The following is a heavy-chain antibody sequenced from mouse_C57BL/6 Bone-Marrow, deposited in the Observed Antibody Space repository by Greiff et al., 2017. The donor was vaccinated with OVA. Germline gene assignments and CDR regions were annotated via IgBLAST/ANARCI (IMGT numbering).Heavy chain of an antibody. V-gene: IGHV1-50*01. CDR1: GYTFTSYW. Sequence: QVHLQQPGAELVKPGASVKLSCKASGYTFTSYWMQWVKQRPGQGLEWIGEIDPSDSYTNYNQKFKGKATLTVDTSSSTAYMQLSSLTSEDSAVYYCAVYFDVWGTGTTVTVSS. CDR3: AVYFDV. J-gene: IGHJ1*03. CDR2: IDPSDSYT.